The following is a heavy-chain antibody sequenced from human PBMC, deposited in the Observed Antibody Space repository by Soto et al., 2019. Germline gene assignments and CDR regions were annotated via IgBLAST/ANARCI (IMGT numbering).Heavy chain of an antibody. CDR1: GVSISSGGYY. CDR3: ASVIGGDSEYYFDF. J-gene: IGHJ4*02. V-gene: IGHV4-31*03. D-gene: IGHD2-21*02. Sequence: ASETLSLTCTVSGVSISSGGYYWSWIRQHPGKGLEWIGNIYYSGRTYYNPSLKSRVILSVDTSKNHFSLTLRSVTAADSAMYYSASVIGGDSEYYFDFWGQGALVTVSS. CDR2: IYYSGRT.